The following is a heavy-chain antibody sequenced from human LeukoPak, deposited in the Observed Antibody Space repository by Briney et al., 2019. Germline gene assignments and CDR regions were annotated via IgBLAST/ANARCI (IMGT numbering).Heavy chain of an antibody. Sequence: PGGSLRLSCAASGFILNNKYMSKVRQAPGKGLEWVSLIYTGGTTYYSDSVKGRFTISRDNSKNTLYLQMNSLRAEDTALYYCVKHWYFRGSYAFDVWGQGTMVTVSS. CDR2: IYTGGTT. CDR1: GFILNNKY. V-gene: IGHV3-53*01. J-gene: IGHJ3*01. CDR3: VKHWYFRGSYAFDV. D-gene: IGHD6-19*01.